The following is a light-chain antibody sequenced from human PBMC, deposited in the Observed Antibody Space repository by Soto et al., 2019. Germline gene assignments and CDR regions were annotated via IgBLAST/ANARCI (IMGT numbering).Light chain of an antibody. CDR1: SSDVGGYNF. CDR3: SSYATSRTHVA. J-gene: IGLJ2*01. V-gene: IGLV2-14*01. Sequence: QSAPTQPASVSGSPGQSITISCTGTSSDVGGYNFVSWYQHHPGKAPKLIIHDVSSRPSGVSTRFSASKSGNTASLTISGLQAEDEADYYCSSYATSRTHVAFGGGTKLTVL. CDR2: DVS.